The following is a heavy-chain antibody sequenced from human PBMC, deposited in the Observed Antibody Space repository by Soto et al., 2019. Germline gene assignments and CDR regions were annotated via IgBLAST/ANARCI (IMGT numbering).Heavy chain of an antibody. CDR2: ISGSGGST. J-gene: IGHJ6*02. V-gene: IGHV3-23*01. Sequence: PGGSLRLSCAASGFTFSSYAMSWVRQAPGKGLEWVSAISGSGGSTYYADSVKGRFTISRDNSKNTLYLQMNSLRAGDTAVYYCARTYDILTGYYPWSYRMDVWGQGTTVTVSS. CDR1: GFTFSSYA. CDR3: ARTYDILTGYYPWSYRMDV. D-gene: IGHD3-9*01.